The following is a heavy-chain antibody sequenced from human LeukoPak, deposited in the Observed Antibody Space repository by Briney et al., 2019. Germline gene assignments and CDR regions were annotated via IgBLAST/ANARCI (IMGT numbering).Heavy chain of an antibody. J-gene: IGHJ4*02. CDR2: VSGSGGST. D-gene: IGHD3-10*01. CDR3: AKRRFGELLSFFDY. CDR1: GFTFSSYE. V-gene: IGHV3-23*01. Sequence: GGSLRLSCAASGFTFSSYEMNWVRQAPGKGLEWVSAVSGSGGSTYYADSVKGRFTISRDNSKNTLYLQMNSLRAEDTAVYYCAKRRFGELLSFFDYWGQGTLVTVSS.